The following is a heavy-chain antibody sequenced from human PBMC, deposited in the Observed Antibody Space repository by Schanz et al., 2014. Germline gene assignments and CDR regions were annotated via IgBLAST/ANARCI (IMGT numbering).Heavy chain of an antibody. D-gene: IGHD1-20*01. CDR3: AAFNNRDAFNV. J-gene: IGHJ3*01. CDR2: INTADTT. V-gene: IGHV3-23*04. CDR1: GFTLSSYA. Sequence: DVQLAESGGGLVQPGGSLRLSCAASGFTLSSYALSWVRQSPGKGLEWVSAINTADTTYYADSVKGRFTVSRDNSKNTVYLQMNSLRTDDTALYFCAAFNNRDAFNVWGQGTMVSVSS.